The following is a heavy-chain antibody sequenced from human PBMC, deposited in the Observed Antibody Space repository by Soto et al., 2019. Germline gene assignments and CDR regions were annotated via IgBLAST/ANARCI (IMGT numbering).Heavy chain of an antibody. V-gene: IGHV4-4*02. D-gene: IGHD1-26*01. CDR1: GGSISSSNG. CDR2: IYHSGST. CDR3: ARVSGSYYYGMDV. J-gene: IGHJ6*02. Sequence: PSETLCLTCAVSGGSISSSNGWSWVRQPPGKGLEWIGEIYHSGSTNYNPSLKSRVTISVDKSKNQFSLKLSSVTAADTAVYYCARVSGSYYYGMDVWGQGTTVTVSS.